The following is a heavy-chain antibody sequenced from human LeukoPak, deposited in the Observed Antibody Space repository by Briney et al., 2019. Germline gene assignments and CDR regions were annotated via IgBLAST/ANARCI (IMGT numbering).Heavy chain of an antibody. CDR1: GFDLSTYW. D-gene: IGHD2-15*01. Sequence: GGSLRLSCAASGFDLSTYWMSWARQAPGKGLEWVANIKYDGREKYFVGSVKGRFTISRDNAENSLYLQMNSLSAEDTAVYFCTRDTRRAICSGMDCYYYMDVWGKGTTVTVS. CDR3: TRDTRRAICSGMDCYYYMDV. V-gene: IGHV3-7*01. J-gene: IGHJ6*03. CDR2: IKYDGREK.